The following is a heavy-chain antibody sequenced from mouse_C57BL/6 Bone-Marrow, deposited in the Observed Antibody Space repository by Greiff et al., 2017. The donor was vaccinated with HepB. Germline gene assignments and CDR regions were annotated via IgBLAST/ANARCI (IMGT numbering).Heavy chain of an antibody. CDR3: ARSPYYGSSYWYFDV. J-gene: IGHJ1*03. D-gene: IGHD1-1*01. CDR2: INPSNGGT. CDR1: GYTFTSYW. V-gene: IGHV1-53*01. Sequence: LVEPGTELVKPGASVKLSCKASGYTFTSYWMHWVKQRPGQGLEWIGNINPSNGGTNYNEKFKSKATLTVDKSSSTAYMQLSSLTSEDSAVYYCARSPYYGSSYWYFDVWGTGTTVTVSS.